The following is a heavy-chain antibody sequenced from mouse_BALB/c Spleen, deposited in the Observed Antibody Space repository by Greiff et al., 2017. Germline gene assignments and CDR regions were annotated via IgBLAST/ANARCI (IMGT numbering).Heavy chain of an antibody. D-gene: IGHD1-1*01. J-gene: IGHJ3*01. CDR1: GYTFTSYV. V-gene: IGHV1-14*01. CDR2: INPYNDGT. CDR3: ARWVYYYGSSSSY. Sequence: VQLQQSGPELVKPGASVKMSCKASGYTFTSYVMHWVKQKPGQGLEWIGYINPYNDGTKYNEKFKGKATLTSDKSSSTAYMELSSLTSEDSAVYYCARWVYYYGSSSSYWGQGTLVTVSA.